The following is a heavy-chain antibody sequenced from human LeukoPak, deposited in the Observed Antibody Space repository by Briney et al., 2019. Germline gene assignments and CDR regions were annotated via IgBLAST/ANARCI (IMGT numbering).Heavy chain of an antibody. D-gene: IGHD3-22*01. CDR3: ATNYDSSGYYGY. CDR2: IIPIFGTA. V-gene: IGHV1-69*05. CDR1: GGTFSSYA. J-gene: IGHJ4*02. Sequence: SVKVSCKASGGTFSSYAISWVRQAPGQGLEWMGRIIPIFGTANYAQKFQGRVTITTDESTSTAYMELSSLRSEDTAVYYCATNYDSSGYYGYWGQGTLVSVSS.